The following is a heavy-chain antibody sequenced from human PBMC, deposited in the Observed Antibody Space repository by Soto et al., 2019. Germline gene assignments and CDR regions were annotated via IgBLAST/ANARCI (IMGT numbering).Heavy chain of an antibody. V-gene: IGHV3-33*01. Sequence: EGSLRLSCAASGFTFSSYGMHWVRQAPGKGLEWVAVIWYDGSNKYYADSVKGRFTISRDNSKNTLYLQMNSLRAEDTAVYYCARDRYDYVWGSYRRPNWFDPWGQGTLVTVSS. CDR1: GFTFSSYG. CDR2: IWYDGSNK. CDR3: ARDRYDYVWGSYRRPNWFDP. J-gene: IGHJ5*02. D-gene: IGHD3-16*02.